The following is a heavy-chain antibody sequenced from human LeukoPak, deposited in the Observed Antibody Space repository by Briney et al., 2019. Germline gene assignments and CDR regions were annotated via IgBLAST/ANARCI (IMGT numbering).Heavy chain of an antibody. CDR3: ARGPTDRKLNDF. Sequence: GGSLRLSCAASGLTFSSYAMHWVRQAPGKGLEWVSSISSSSTYIFYADSVKGRSTISRDDAQNSLYLQMNSLRPEDTAVYYCARGPTDRKLNDFWGQGTLVTVSS. CDR2: ISSSSTYI. J-gene: IGHJ4*02. V-gene: IGHV3-21*01. CDR1: GLTFSSYA.